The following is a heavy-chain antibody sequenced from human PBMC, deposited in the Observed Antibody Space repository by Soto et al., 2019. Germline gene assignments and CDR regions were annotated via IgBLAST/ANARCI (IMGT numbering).Heavy chain of an antibody. D-gene: IGHD1-26*01. CDR1: GGTFSSFA. J-gene: IGHJ4*02. Sequence: SVNASYKASGGTFSSFALSWVRQAPGPLLEWLGGIIPIFRTPYYAQNFQGRVTIAADESTSTAYMEPSTLISDDPAVYYCSRVFRSNSGHSDYCGQGPL. V-gene: IGHV1-69*13. CDR3: SRVFRSNSGHSDY. CDR2: IIPIFRTP.